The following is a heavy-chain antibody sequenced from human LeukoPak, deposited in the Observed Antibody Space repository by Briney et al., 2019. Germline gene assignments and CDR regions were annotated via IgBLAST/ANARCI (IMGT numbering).Heavy chain of an antibody. CDR3: ARSLTTLTYEGY. V-gene: IGHV3-21*01. Sequence: GGSLRLSCAASGFTFSSYMMNWVRQAPGKGLEWVSSINSGSTYTYYTESVRGRFTVSRDNAKNSLFLQMNSLRAEDTAIYYCARSLTTLTYEGYWGQGTLVTVSS. CDR1: GFTFSSYM. CDR2: INSGSTYT. J-gene: IGHJ4*02. D-gene: IGHD1-1*01.